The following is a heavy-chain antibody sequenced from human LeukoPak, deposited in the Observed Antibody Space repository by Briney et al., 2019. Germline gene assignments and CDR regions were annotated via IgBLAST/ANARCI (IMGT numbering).Heavy chain of an antibody. V-gene: IGHV5-51*01. CDR1: GSSFTSYW. Sequence: GESLKISCQGSGSSFTSYWIGWVRQLPGKGLEWMGIIYPGDSDTRYSPSFQGQVTISADKSISTAYLQWSSLKASDTAMYYCARSCTSTSCYLTDAFDIWGQGTMVTVSS. J-gene: IGHJ3*02. CDR2: IYPGDSDT. D-gene: IGHD2-2*01. CDR3: ARSCTSTSCYLTDAFDI.